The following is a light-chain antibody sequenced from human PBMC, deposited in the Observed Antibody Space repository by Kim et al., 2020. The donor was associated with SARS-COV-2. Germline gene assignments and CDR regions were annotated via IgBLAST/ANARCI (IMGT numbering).Light chain of an antibody. Sequence: SVSPGQTVTITCSGSNLGDKYAYWYQKKAGQSPVLVIYQHTKRPSGISQRFSGSSSGNTATLTISRAQTMDEADYYCQAWDNNAAVFGGGTQLTV. J-gene: IGLJ3*02. CDR3: QAWDNNAAV. V-gene: IGLV3-1*01. CDR1: NLGDKY. CDR2: QHT.